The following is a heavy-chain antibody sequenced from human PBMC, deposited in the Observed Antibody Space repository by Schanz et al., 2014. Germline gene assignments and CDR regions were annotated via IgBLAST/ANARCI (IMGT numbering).Heavy chain of an antibody. V-gene: IGHV3-23*04. CDR2: IGGSGDST. CDR1: GFIFSNSW. Sequence: EVQLVESGGGLVRPGGSLRLSCAASGFIFSNSWMSWVRQAPGKGLEWVSGIGGSGDSTHYADSVKGRFSISRDNGETSVYLQINSLRVEDTAVYYCARFLARYQYYGVDVWGQGTTVIVSS. J-gene: IGHJ6*02. D-gene: IGHD3-3*01. CDR3: ARFLARYQYYGVDV.